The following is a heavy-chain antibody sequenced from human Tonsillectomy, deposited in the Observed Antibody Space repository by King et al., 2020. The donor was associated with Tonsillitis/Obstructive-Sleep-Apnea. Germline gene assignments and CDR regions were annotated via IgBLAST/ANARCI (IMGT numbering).Heavy chain of an antibody. Sequence: VQLQQWGAGLLKPSETLSLTCAVYGGSFSDYYWNWIRQPPGKGLEWIGEINHSGSTNYNPSLKSRVSISVDTSKNQFSLKLSSVTAADTAVYYCAREVVVVPAAVKPHTTTSTPYDSWGQGTLVTVSS. V-gene: IGHV4-34*01. J-gene: IGHJ4*02. D-gene: IGHD2-2*01. CDR1: GGSFSDYY. CDR2: INHSGST. CDR3: AREVVVVPAAVKPHTTTSTPYDS.